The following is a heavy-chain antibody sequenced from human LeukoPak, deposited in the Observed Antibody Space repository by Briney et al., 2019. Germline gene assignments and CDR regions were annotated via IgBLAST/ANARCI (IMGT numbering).Heavy chain of an antibody. Sequence: PSETLSLTCTVSGYSISSVYYWGWIRQPPGRWLEWIGSIYHSGNTYYNPSLKSRVTISVDTSKNQFSLNLSSVTAADTAIYYCASTQNYDLHFDYWGQGTLVTVSS. J-gene: IGHJ4*02. D-gene: IGHD3-3*01. V-gene: IGHV4-38-2*02. CDR1: GYSISSVYY. CDR2: IYHSGNT. CDR3: ASTQNYDLHFDY.